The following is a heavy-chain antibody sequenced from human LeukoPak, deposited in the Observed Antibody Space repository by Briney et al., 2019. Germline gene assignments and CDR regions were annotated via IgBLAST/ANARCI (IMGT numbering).Heavy chain of an antibody. CDR2: IRSKAYGGTT. Sequence: PGGSLRLSCTASGFTFGDYAMSWVRQAPGKGLEWVGFIRSKAYGGTTEYAASVKGRFTISRDDSKSIAYLQMNSLKTEDTAVYYCTRDPGYCGSTSCYSYYMDVWGKGTTVTISS. CDR1: GFTFGDYA. D-gene: IGHD2-2*02. V-gene: IGHV3-49*04. J-gene: IGHJ6*03. CDR3: TRDPGYCGSTSCYSYYMDV.